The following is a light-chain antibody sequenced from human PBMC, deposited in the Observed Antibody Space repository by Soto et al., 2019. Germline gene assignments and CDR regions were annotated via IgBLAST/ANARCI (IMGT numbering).Light chain of an antibody. J-gene: IGKJ1*01. CDR1: QSVSSSY. CDR2: GAS. CDR3: QQYGSSPWT. V-gene: IGKV3-20*01. Sequence: EIVLTQSPGTLSLSPGERATLSCRASQSVSSSYLAWYQQKPGQAPRLLIYGASRRATGIPDRFSGSGSGTDFTLTISRLEPEDFAAYYCQQYGSSPWTFGQGTKV.